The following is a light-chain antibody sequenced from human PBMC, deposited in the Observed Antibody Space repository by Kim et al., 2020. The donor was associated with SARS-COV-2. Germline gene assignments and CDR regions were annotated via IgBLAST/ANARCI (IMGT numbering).Light chain of an antibody. J-gene: IGKJ4*01. CDR3: QQSHTTPLLT. CDR2: AAC. CDR1: QSIGTY. V-gene: IGKV1-39*01. Sequence: DIQMTQSPSSLAASVGDRVTIACRASQSIGTYLNWYQQKPGKAPKLLIYAACSLQSGVPSRFSGSGSGTDFTLPISSLQPEDFATYYCQQSHTTPLLTFGGGTKVDIK.